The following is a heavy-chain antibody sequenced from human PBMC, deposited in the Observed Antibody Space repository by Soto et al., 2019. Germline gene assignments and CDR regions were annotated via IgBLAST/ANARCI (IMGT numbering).Heavy chain of an antibody. CDR1: GGSVSSGSYY. CDR3: ATLYSSSWYDYYYGMDV. J-gene: IGHJ6*02. D-gene: IGHD6-13*01. CDR2: IYYSGST. Sequence: PSETLSLTXTVSGGSVSSGSYYWSWIRQPPGKGLEWIGYIYYSGSTNYNPSLKSRVTISVDTSKNQFSLKLSSVTAADTAVYYCATLYSSSWYDYYYGMDVWGQGTTVTVSS. V-gene: IGHV4-61*01.